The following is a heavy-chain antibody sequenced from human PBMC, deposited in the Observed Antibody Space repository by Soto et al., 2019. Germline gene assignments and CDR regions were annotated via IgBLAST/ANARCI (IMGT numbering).Heavy chain of an antibody. CDR3: AKVAGYGWLAP. CDR1: GGSIINYY. CDR2: IYYSGTT. D-gene: IGHD6-19*01. V-gene: IGHV4-59*01. J-gene: IGHJ5*02. Sequence: SETLSLTCTVSGGSIINYYWNWIRQSPGKGLEWIGSIYYSGTTTYNPSLKSRVTISVDTSKNQFSLNLTSVTAADTAVYYCAKVAGYGWLAPWGQGLLVT.